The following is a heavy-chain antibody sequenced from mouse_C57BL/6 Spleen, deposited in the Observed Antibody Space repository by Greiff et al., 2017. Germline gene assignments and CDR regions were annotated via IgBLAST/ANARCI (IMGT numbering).Heavy chain of an antibody. CDR2: IYPRSGNT. D-gene: IGHD4-1*01. Sequence: VQLQESGAELARPGASVKLSCKASGYTFTSYGISWVKQRTGQGLEWIGEIYPRSGNTYYNEKFKGKATLTADKSSSTAYMELRSLTSEDSAVYFCARWDDYWYFDVWGTGTTVTVSS. V-gene: IGHV1-81*01. J-gene: IGHJ1*03. CDR1: GYTFTSYG. CDR3: ARWDDYWYFDV.